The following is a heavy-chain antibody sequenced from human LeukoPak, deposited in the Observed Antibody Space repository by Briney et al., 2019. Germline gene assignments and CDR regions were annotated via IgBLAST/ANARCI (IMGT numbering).Heavy chain of an antibody. CDR2: IYYSGSN. CDR1: GGSISSSSYY. V-gene: IGHV4-39*07. CDR3: ARVGVAGSGGVDY. Sequence: KTSETLSLTYTVSGGSISSSSYYWGWIRQPPGKGLVWIGCIYYSGSNYYNPPLKSRVTISVDTSKNQFSLKLSSVTAADTAVYYCARVGVAGSGGVDYWGRGTLVTVSS. J-gene: IGHJ4*02. D-gene: IGHD6-19*01.